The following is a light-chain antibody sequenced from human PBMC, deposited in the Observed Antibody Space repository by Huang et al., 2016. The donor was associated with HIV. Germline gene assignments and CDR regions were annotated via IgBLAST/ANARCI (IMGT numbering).Light chain of an antibody. V-gene: IGKV3-15*01. CDR2: GAS. CDR1: QSVATN. CDR3: QQYHNWPYT. J-gene: IGKJ2*01. Sequence: EIIMTQSPATLSLSPGEGASLACRANQSVATNLAWYLHRPGQSPRILIFGASTRASGLPGRFSGSGSGTQFTLTVSGLQSEEFAVYYCQQYHNWPYTFGQGTKLEI.